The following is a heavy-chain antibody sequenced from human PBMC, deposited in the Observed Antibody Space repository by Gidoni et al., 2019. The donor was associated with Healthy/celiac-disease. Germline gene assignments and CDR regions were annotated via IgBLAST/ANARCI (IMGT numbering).Heavy chain of an antibody. CDR3: ARVVMITFGGVIAQYYFDY. Sequence: QVQLQQWGAGLLKPSETLSLTCAVYGGSFSGYSWSWIRQPPGKGLEWIGEINHSGSTNYNPSLKSRVTISVDTSKNQFSLKLSSVTAADTAVYYCARVVMITFGGVIAQYYFDYWGQGTLVTVSS. D-gene: IGHD3-16*02. J-gene: IGHJ4*02. CDR2: INHSGST. CDR1: GGSFSGYS. V-gene: IGHV4-34*01.